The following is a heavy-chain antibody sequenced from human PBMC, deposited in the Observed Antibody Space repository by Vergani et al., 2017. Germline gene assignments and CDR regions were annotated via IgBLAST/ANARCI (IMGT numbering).Heavy chain of an antibody. D-gene: IGHD6-6*01. J-gene: IGHJ4*02. CDR2: ISYDGSTK. CDR1: GFTFSSYA. V-gene: IGHV3-30-3*01. Sequence: QVQLVESGGGVVQPGRSLRLSCAASGFTFSSYAMHWVRQAPGKGLEWVAVISYDGSTKYYADSVKGRFTISRDNSKNTLYLQMNSLRAEDTAVYYCARDFRYSSSVYWGQGTLVTVSS. CDR3: ARDFRYSSSVY.